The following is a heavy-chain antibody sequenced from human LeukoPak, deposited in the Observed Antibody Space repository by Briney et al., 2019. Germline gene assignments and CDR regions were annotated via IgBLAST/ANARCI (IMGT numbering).Heavy chain of an antibody. CDR1: GFTFDDYA. CDR3: AKDLSRDIVVVTADYYYGMDV. V-gene: IGHV3-9*01. D-gene: IGHD2-21*02. CDR2: ISWNSGSI. Sequence: SGGSLRLSCAASGFTFDDYAMHWVRQAPGKGLEWVSGISWNSGSIGYADSVKGRFTISRDNAKNSLYLQMNSLRAEDTALYYCAKDLSRDIVVVTADYYYGMDVWGQGTTVTVSS. J-gene: IGHJ6*02.